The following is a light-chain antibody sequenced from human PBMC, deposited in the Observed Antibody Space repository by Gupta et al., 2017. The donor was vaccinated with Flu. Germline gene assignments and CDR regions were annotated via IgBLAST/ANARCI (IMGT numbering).Light chain of an antibody. Sequence: QSVLTPPPSVSGAPGQRVTIPCTGSSPNIGAGYDVHWYQQLPGTAPKLLIYGNSNRPSGVPDRFSGSKSGTSASLAITGLQAEDEADYYCQSYDSSLSGSHVVFGGGTKLTVL. J-gene: IGLJ2*01. V-gene: IGLV1-40*01. CDR1: SPNIGAGYD. CDR2: GNS. CDR3: QSYDSSLSGSHVV.